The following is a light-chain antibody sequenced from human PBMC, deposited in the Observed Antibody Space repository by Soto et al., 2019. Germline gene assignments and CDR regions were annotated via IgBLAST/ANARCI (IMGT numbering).Light chain of an antibody. CDR1: QSVSNW. J-gene: IGKJ1*01. CDR3: QHYNSYSEA. V-gene: IGKV1-5*03. CDR2: KAS. Sequence: DIRMNQFPSSLSASVGDRVLITCRASQSVSNWLAWYQQTQGKAPNILIDKASSLKSGVPSRFRGSGSGTEFTLPISKLQPDDFQTYYCQHYNSYSEAFGQGTKVDI.